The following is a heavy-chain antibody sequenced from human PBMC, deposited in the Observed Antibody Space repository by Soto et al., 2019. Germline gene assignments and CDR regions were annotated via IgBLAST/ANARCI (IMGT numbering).Heavy chain of an antibody. Sequence: SCGTSSGTFSSYATGGVGQAPKQGLEWMGGIIPIFGTANYAQKFQGRVTITADESTSTAYMELSSLRSEDTAVYYCARDPRYYDSSGYYYVGANRRYYYYGMDVWGQGTTVTV. CDR3: ARDPRYYDSSGYYYVGANRRYYYYGMDV. D-gene: IGHD3-22*01. J-gene: IGHJ6*02. CDR2: IIPIFGTA. CDR1: SGTFSSYA. V-gene: IGHV1-69*01.